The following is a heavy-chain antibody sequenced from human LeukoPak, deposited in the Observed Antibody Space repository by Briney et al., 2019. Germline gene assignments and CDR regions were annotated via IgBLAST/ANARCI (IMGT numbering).Heavy chain of an antibody. V-gene: IGHV5-51*01. D-gene: IGHD3-10*02. CDR2: IYPSDSDT. J-gene: IGHJ6*02. Sequence: GESLKISCKGSGYSFTSYWTGWVRQMPGKGLEWMGIIYPSDSDTKYSPSFQGQVTFSADKSISTAYLQWNSLKASDTAMYYCARRPDYILGMDVWGQGTTVTVSS. CDR3: ARRPDYILGMDV. CDR1: GYSFTSYW.